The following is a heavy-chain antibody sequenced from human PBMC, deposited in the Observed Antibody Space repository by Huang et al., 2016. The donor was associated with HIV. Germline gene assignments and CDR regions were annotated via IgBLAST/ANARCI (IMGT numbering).Heavy chain of an antibody. CDR2: IIPTLVTV. CDR1: GGPFRNFA. Sequence: QVQLVQSGAEVKKPGSSVKVSCKASGGPFRNFAIGWVRQAPGQGLEWMGGIIPTLVTVNYEQKFQCRVTILADESTSTADMELSSLRSEATAVYYCATVDYYDTSGPQRGYFDNWGQGTLVTVSS. J-gene: IGHJ4*02. CDR3: ATVDYYDTSGPQRGYFDN. D-gene: IGHD3-22*01. V-gene: IGHV1-69*01.